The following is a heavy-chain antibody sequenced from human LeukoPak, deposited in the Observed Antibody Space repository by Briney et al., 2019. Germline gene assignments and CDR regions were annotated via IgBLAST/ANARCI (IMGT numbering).Heavy chain of an antibody. CDR1: GYTFTSYD. Sequence: ASVKVSCKASGYTFTSYDINWVRQATGQGLEWMGWMNPNSGNTGYAQKFQGRVTMTRNTSISTAYMELSSLRSEDTAVYYCARMSRAAAGTDYYYYMDVWGKGTTVTVSS. CDR2: MNPNSGNT. J-gene: IGHJ6*03. CDR3: ARMSRAAAGTDYYYYMDV. V-gene: IGHV1-8*01. D-gene: IGHD6-13*01.